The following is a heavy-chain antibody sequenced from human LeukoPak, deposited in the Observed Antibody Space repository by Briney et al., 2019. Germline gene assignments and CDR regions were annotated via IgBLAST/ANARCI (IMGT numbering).Heavy chain of an antibody. CDR1: GFTVSSNY. J-gene: IGHJ4*02. D-gene: IGHD1-26*01. V-gene: IGHV3-53*01. Sequence: GGSLRLSCAASGFTVSSNYMSWVRQAPGKGLEWVSVIYSGGSTYYADSVKGRFTISRDNSKNTLYLQMNSLRAEDTAVYYCVRVWELSADHWGQGTLVTVSS. CDR3: VRVWELSADH. CDR2: IYSGGST.